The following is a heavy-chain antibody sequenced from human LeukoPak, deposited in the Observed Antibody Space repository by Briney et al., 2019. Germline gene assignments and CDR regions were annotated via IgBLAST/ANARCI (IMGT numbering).Heavy chain of an antibody. J-gene: IGHJ5*02. V-gene: IGHV3-30*02. CDR2: IRYDGSNK. CDR3: AKDSVGATLRGVIWFDP. Sequence: GGSLRLSCAASGFTFSSYGMHWVRQAPGKGLEWVAFIRYDGSNKYYADSVKGRFTTSRDNSKNTLYLQMNSLRAEDTAVYYCAKDSVGATLRGVIWFDPWGQGTLVTVSS. D-gene: IGHD1-26*01. CDR1: GFTFSSYG.